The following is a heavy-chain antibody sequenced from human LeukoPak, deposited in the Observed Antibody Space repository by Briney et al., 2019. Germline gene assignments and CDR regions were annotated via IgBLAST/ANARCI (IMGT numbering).Heavy chain of an antibody. J-gene: IGHJ4*02. CDR2: ISGSGGST. Sequence: GVSLRLSCAASGFTFSSYAMSWVRQAPGKGLEWVSAISGSGGSTYYADSVKGRFTISRDNSKNTLYLQMNSLRAEDTAVYYCAKDRSQGYYDSSGYLNDYWGQGTLVTVSS. CDR1: GFTFSSYA. D-gene: IGHD3-22*01. V-gene: IGHV3-23*01. CDR3: AKDRSQGYYDSSGYLNDY.